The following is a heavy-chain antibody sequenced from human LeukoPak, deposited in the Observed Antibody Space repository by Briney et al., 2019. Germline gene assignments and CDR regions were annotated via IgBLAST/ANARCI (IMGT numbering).Heavy chain of an antibody. Sequence: MTSETLSLTCTVSGGSISTYYWSWIRQPPGKGLEWIGYIYYSGSTNYNPSLKSRVTISVDTSKKQFSLKLSSVTAADTAVYYCAREYYYDSSGYYPPHAFDIWGQGTMVTVSS. J-gene: IGHJ3*02. CDR3: AREYYYDSSGYYPPHAFDI. D-gene: IGHD3-22*01. CDR1: GGSISTYY. CDR2: IYYSGST. V-gene: IGHV4-59*01.